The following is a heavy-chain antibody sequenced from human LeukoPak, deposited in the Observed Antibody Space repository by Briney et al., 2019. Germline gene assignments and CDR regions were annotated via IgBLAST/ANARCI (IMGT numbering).Heavy chain of an antibody. V-gene: IGHV3-23*01. CDR3: AKDASPNHFGGNYTLYYYGMDV. D-gene: IGHD4-23*01. CDR1: GFTFSSYA. CDR2: ISGSGGST. Sequence: PGGSLRLSCAASGFTFSSYAMSWVRQAPGKGLEWVSAISGSGGSTYYADSVKGRFTISRDNSKNTLYLQMNSLRAEDTAVYYCAKDASPNHFGGNYTLYYYGMDVWGQGTTVTVSS. J-gene: IGHJ6*02.